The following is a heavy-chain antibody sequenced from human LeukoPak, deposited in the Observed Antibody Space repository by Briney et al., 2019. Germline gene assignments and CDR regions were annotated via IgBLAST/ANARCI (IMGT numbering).Heavy chain of an antibody. J-gene: IGHJ6*02. CDR2: IYYSGST. D-gene: IGHD6-19*01. V-gene: IGHV4-31*03. CDR1: GGSISSGGYY. Sequence: SETLSLTCTVSGGSISSGGYYWSWIRQHPGKGPEWIGYIYYSGSTYYNPSLKSRVTISVDTSKNQFSLKLSSVTAADTAVYYCARVPGIAVAGNYYYYGMDVWGQGTTVTVSS. CDR3: ARVPGIAVAGNYYYYGMDV.